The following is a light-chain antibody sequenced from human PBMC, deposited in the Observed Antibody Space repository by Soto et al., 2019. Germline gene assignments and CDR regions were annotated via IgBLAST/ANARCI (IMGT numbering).Light chain of an antibody. CDR3: RSYTSSSTYV. J-gene: IGLJ1*01. V-gene: IGLV2-14*01. Sequence: QSALTQPASVSGSPGQSITISCTGTSSDVGGYNYVSWYQQHPGKAPKLMIYEVSNRPSGVSNRFSGSKSGNTVSLTISGLQVEDEADYYCRSYTSSSTYVFGTGTKLTVL. CDR1: SSDVGGYNY. CDR2: EVS.